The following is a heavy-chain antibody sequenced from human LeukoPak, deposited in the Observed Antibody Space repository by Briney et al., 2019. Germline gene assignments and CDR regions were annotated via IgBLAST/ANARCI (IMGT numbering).Heavy chain of an antibody. D-gene: IGHD3-22*01. Sequence: PGGSLRLSCAASGFTFSSYWMSWVRQAPGKGLQWVSVIYSGGGTYYADSVKGRFTISRDNSKNTLYLQMNSLRTEDTAVYYCAGGESSGVFTNFDYWGQGTLVTVSS. V-gene: IGHV3-66*02. J-gene: IGHJ4*02. CDR2: IYSGGGT. CDR3: AGGESSGVFTNFDY. CDR1: GFTFSSYW.